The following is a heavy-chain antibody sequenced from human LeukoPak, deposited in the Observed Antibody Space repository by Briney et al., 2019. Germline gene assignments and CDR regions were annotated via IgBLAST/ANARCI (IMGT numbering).Heavy chain of an antibody. CDR2: IKQDGSEK. Sequence: GGSLRLSCAASGFTFSSYWMNWVRQTPGKGLEWVANIKQDGSEKYYVDSVKGRFTISRDNAKNSLYLQMNSLRAEDTAVYYCARGAKWLVGTNYYFDYWGQGTLVTVSS. V-gene: IGHV3-7*01. J-gene: IGHJ4*02. CDR1: GFTFSSYW. CDR3: ARGAKWLVGTNYYFDY. D-gene: IGHD6-19*01.